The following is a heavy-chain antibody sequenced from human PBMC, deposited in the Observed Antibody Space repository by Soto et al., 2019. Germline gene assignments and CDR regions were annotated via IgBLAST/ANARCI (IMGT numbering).Heavy chain of an antibody. Sequence: QVQLQQWGAGLLKPSETLSLTCAVYGGSFNGFYWSWIRQPPGKGLEWIGEINHSGSTNYNPSLKSRVTISADTSKNQFSLQLSSVTAADTAVYYCVSKLGSCTGGSCNWYFDLWGRGTLVTVSS. J-gene: IGHJ2*01. V-gene: IGHV4-34*01. CDR1: GGSFNGFY. CDR3: VSKLGSCTGGSCNWYFDL. D-gene: IGHD2-15*01. CDR2: INHSGST.